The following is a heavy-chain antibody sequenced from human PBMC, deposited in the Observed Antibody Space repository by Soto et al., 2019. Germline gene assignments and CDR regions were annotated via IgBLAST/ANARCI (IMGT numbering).Heavy chain of an antibody. V-gene: IGHV4-31*03. Sequence: QVQLQESGPGLVKPSQTLSLTCTVSGGSISSGGYYWSWIRQHPGKVLEWIGYIYYSGNTYYNPSLKRRVTISVDTSKIQFSQKLNSVTGADTAVYYCTSVDCSSTSCPLPHYYYYYYMDVWGKGTTVTVSS. CDR1: GGSISSGGYY. CDR2: IYYSGNT. CDR3: TSVDCSSTSCPLPHYYYYYYMDV. D-gene: IGHD2-2*01. J-gene: IGHJ6*03.